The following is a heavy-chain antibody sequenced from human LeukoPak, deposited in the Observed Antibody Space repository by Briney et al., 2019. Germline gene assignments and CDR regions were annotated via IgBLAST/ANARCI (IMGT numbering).Heavy chain of an antibody. V-gene: IGHV4-31*03. J-gene: IGHJ6*03. CDR3: ARDKRYCSGGSCYYMDV. CDR1: GGSISSGGYY. CDR2: IYYSGST. D-gene: IGHD2-15*01. Sequence: KPSETLSLTCTVSGGSISSGGYYWTWIRQHPGKGLEWIGYIYYSGSTYYNPSLKSRVTISVDTSKNWFALKLSSVTAADTAVYYCARDKRYCSGGSCYYMDVWGKGTTVTASS.